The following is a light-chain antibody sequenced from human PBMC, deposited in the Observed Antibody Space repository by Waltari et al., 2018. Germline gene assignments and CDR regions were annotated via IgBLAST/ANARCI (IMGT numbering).Light chain of an antibody. CDR1: SSDVGGYDY. Sequence: QSALTQPASVSGSPGQSISISCPGTSSDVGGYDYSSWYQQYPGKAPKLMIFDVSNRPSGVSDRFSGSKSGNTASLTISGLQAEDEAYYYCSSYSTSSTLVVFGGGTKVTVL. CDR3: SSYSTSSTLVV. J-gene: IGLJ2*01. CDR2: DVS. V-gene: IGLV2-14*03.